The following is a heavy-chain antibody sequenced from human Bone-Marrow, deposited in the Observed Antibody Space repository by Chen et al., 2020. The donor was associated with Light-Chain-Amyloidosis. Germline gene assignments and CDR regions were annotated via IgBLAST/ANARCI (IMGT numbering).Heavy chain of an antibody. J-gene: IGHJ5*02. CDR2: ISWNSGSI. D-gene: IGHD2-15*01. CDR3: AKDIILAATGGWNWFDP. V-gene: IGHV3-9*01. CDR1: GFTFDDYA. Sequence: EVQLVESGGGLVQPGRSLRLSCAASGFTFDDYAMHWVRQAPGKGLEWVSGISWNSGSIGYADSVKGRFTISRDNAKNSLYLQMNSLRAEDTALYYCAKDIILAATGGWNWFDPWGQGTLVTVSS.